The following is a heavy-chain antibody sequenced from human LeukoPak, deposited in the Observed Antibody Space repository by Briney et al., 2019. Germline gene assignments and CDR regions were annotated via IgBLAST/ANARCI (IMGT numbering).Heavy chain of an antibody. V-gene: IGHV4-31*03. Sequence: SETLSLTCTVSGGSISSGGYFWSWIRQHPGKGLEWIGYIYYSGSTSYNPSLKSRVTISVDTSKNQLSLKLRSVTAADTAVYYCARRPTGDPKFDYWGQGTLVTVSS. CDR2: IYYSGST. CDR1: GGSISSGGYF. J-gene: IGHJ4*02. D-gene: IGHD7-27*01. CDR3: ARRPTGDPKFDY.